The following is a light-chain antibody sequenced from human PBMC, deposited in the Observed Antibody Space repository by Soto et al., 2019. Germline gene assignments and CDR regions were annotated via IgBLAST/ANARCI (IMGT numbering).Light chain of an antibody. CDR2: DVS. CDR3: SSYTSSSSDV. J-gene: IGLJ1*01. Sequence: QSALTQPASVSGSPGQSIAISCTGTSSDVGGYDYVSWYQQHPGKAPKLIIYDVSNRPSGVSNRFSGSKSANTASLTISVLQAEDEADYYCSSYTSSSSDVFGTGTKLTVL. V-gene: IGLV2-14*03. CDR1: SSDVGGYDY.